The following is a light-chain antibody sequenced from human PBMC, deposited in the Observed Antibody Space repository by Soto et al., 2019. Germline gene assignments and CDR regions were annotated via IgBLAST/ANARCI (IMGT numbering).Light chain of an antibody. CDR1: SSDVGGYNY. CDR2: EVS. CDR3: SSYTSSSTLV. Sequence: QSALTQPASVSESPGQSITISCTGTSSDVGGYNYVSWYQQHPGKAPKLMIYEVSNRPSGVSNRFSGSKSGNTASLTISGRQAEDEADYYCSSYTSSSTLVFGGGTKLTVL. J-gene: IGLJ2*01. V-gene: IGLV2-14*01.